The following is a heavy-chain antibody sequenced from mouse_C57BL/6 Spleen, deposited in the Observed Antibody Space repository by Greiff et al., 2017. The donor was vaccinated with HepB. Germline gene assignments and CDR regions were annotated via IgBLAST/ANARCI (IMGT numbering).Heavy chain of an antibody. J-gene: IGHJ3*01. V-gene: IGHV1-50*01. Sequence: VQLRQPGAELVKPGASVKLSCKASGYTFTSYWMQWVKQRPGQGLEWIGEIDPSDSYTNYNQKFKGKATLTVDTSSSTAYMQLSSLTSEDSAVYYCARGSLNWGQGTLVTVSA. CDR3: ARGSLN. CDR1: GYTFTSYW. CDR2: IDPSDSYT.